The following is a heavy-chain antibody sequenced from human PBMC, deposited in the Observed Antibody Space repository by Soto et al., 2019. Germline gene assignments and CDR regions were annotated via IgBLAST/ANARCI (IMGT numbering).Heavy chain of an antibody. J-gene: IGHJ6*02. D-gene: IGHD2-8*01. V-gene: IGHV3-33*01. Sequence: GGSLRLSCAASGFTFSSYGMHWVRQAPGKGLEWVAVIWYDGSNKYYADSVKGRFTISRDNSKNTLYLQMNSLRAEDTAVYYCARDGMVYANYYYYGMDVWGQGTTVTV. CDR2: IWYDGSNK. CDR1: GFTFSSYG. CDR3: ARDGMVYANYYYYGMDV.